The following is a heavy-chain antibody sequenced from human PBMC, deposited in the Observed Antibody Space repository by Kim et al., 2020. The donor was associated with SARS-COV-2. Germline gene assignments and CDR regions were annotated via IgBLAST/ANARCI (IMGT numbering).Heavy chain of an antibody. Sequence: QKFQRSVTITADESTSTAYMELSSLRSEDPAVYYCARDRELRDNYYGMDVWGQGTTVTVSS. D-gene: IGHD1-26*01. CDR3: ARDRELRDNYYGMDV. V-gene: IGHV1-69*01. J-gene: IGHJ6*02.